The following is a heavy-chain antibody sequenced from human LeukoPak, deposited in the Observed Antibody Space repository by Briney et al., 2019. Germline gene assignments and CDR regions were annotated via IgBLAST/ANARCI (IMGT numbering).Heavy chain of an antibody. CDR1: GYTCTGYY. V-gene: IGHV1-2*06. J-gene: IGHJ5*02. D-gene: IGHD2-15*01. Sequence: ASVKVSCKASGYTCTGYYMHWVRQAPGQALEWMGRINPNSGGTNYAQKFQGRVTMTRDTSISTAYMELSRLRSDDTAEYYCARASVGGRDLVNWFDPWGQGTLVTVSS. CDR2: INPNSGGT. CDR3: ARASVGGRDLVNWFDP.